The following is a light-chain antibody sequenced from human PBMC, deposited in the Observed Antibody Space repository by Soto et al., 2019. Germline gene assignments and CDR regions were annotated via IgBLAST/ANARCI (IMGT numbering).Light chain of an antibody. V-gene: IGKV3-15*01. CDR2: DAI. Sequence: EILMTQSPASLSVSVGERVTLSCRASQNIHSHMSWFLQKPGQAPRLLIYDAIIRAADVPARFSGSWSGSDFTLTIYSLQSEDFAVYYCQQCDAWPLTFGEGTKVEIK. J-gene: IGKJ4*01. CDR3: QQCDAWPLT. CDR1: QNIHSH.